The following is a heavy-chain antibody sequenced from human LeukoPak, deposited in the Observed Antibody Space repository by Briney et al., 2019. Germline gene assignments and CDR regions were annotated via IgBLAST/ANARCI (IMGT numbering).Heavy chain of an antibody. Sequence: ASVKVSCKASGYTFTGYYMHWVRQAPGQGLVWMGIINPSGGSTSNAQKFQGRVTMTRDTSTSTVYMELSSLRPEDTAVYYCAREYVGTYGFDYWGQGTQVTVSS. CDR2: INPSGGST. CDR1: GYTFTGYY. V-gene: IGHV1-46*01. CDR3: AREYVGTYGFDY. J-gene: IGHJ4*02. D-gene: IGHD3-10*01.